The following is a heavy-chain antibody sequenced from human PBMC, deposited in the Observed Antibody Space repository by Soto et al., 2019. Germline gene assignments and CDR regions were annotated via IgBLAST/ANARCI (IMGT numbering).Heavy chain of an antibody. J-gene: IGHJ4*02. CDR1: GGSITTGGYY. Sequence: SETLSLTCTVSGGSITTGGYYWSWIRQLPGKGLEWIGHRYYSESTYYNPSLKSRVSISLDTSKNQFSLRLSFVTAADTAMYYCARTKCSGGSCYSWSLDYWGQGTPVTAPQ. V-gene: IGHV4-31*03. CDR3: ARTKCSGGSCYSWSLDY. D-gene: IGHD2-15*01. CDR2: RYYSEST.